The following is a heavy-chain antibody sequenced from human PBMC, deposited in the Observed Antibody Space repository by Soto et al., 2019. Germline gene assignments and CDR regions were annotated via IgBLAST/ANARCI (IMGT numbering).Heavy chain of an antibody. D-gene: IGHD2-15*01. CDR1: GFTSSSYG. CDR2: IWYDGSNK. J-gene: IGHJ6*03. CDR3: ARDQGARYCSGGSCYPPLYYYYYMDV. Sequence: GGSLRLSCAASGFTSSSYGMHWVRQAPGKGLEWVAVIWYDGSNKYYADSVKGRFTISRDNSKNTLYLQMNSLRAEDTAVYYCARDQGARYCSGGSCYPPLYYYYYMDVWGKGTTVTVSS. V-gene: IGHV3-33*01.